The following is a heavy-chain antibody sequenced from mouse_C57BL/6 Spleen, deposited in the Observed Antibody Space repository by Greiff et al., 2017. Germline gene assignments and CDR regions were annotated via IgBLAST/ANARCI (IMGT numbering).Heavy chain of an antibody. CDR3: ARYPISTMITTRDWYFDV. Sequence: EVKVVESGPGLAKPSQTLSFTCSVTGYSITSDYWNWIRKFPGNKLEYMGYISYSGSTYYNPSLKSRISITRDTSKNQYYLQLNSVTTEDTATYYCARYPISTMITTRDWYFDVWGTGTTVTVAS. D-gene: IGHD2-4*01. CDR2: ISYSGST. V-gene: IGHV3-8*01. CDR1: GYSITSDY. J-gene: IGHJ1*03.